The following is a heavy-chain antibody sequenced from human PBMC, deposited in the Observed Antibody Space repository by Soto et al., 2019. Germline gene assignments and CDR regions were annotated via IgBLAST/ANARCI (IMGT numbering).Heavy chain of an antibody. CDR3: ARDRVPDATRGDLEF. CDR1: GFTFSSYS. J-gene: IGHJ4*02. Sequence: EVHLVESGGGLVKPGGSLSLSCAASGFTFSSYSMHWVRQAPGKGLEWVSSISTSSGYIYYADSLKGRITVSRDNARNSLLLQMNSLRAEDTAVYFCARDRVPDATRGDLEFWGQGTLVTVSS. V-gene: IGHV3-21*01. D-gene: IGHD2-2*01. CDR2: ISTSSGYI.